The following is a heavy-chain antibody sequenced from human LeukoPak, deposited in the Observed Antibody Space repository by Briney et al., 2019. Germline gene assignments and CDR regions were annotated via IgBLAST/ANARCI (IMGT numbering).Heavy chain of an antibody. D-gene: IGHD6-19*01. J-gene: IGHJ4*02. CDR2: IREDGTEK. V-gene: IGHV3-7*01. CDR3: ARDAYGSSGWSAVDY. CDR1: GFTFSGAW. Sequence: PGGSLRLSCTASGFTFSGAWMTWVRQAPGKGLEWVANIREDGTEKNYVDSVKGRFTISRDNAKNSLYLQMNSLRAEDTAVYYCARDAYGSSGWSAVDYRGQGTLVTVSS.